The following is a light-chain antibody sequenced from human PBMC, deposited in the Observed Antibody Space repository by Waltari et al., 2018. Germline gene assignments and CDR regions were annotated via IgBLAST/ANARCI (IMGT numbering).Light chain of an antibody. J-gene: IGKJ2*01. CDR3: MQGTHWPPGA. CDR1: LSLVYSDGNTR. Sequence: EVVMTQSPLSLRVPLGQTASTSCRSSLSLVYSDGNTRLSCVQQRPSQSPTRLIYKVSNRDSGVPDRSSGSGSGTDLTLKISRVEAEDVEFDSCMQGTHWPPGAFGQGTKLEIK. CDR2: KVS. V-gene: IGKV2-30*01.